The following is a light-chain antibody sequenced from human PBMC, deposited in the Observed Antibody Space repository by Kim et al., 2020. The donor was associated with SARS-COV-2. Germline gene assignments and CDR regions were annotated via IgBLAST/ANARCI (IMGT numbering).Light chain of an antibody. CDR2: KAS. V-gene: IGKV1-5*03. J-gene: IGKJ2*01. CDR1: QSISSW. CDR3: QQYKSYSYT. Sequence: DIQMTQSPSTLSASLGDRVTITCRASQSISSWLAWYQQKPGKAPNLLIYKASTLESGVPSRFSGSGSGTEFSLTISGLQPDDFATYYCQQYKSYSYTFGQGTKLEI.